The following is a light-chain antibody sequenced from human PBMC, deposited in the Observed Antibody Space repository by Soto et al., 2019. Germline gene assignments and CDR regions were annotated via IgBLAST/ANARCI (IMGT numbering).Light chain of an antibody. CDR1: QSVNKNY. CDR2: GAS. Sequence: IEFIQSPGTRSLSPGERAPLFCRASQSVNKNYLAWYHQKRGQAPRLLIYGASNRATGIPDRFSGSGSGTDFTLTISSLEPEDFAFYYCQQRNNWPPITFGQGTRLEIK. J-gene: IGKJ5*01. CDR3: QQRNNWPPIT. V-gene: IGKV3-11*01.